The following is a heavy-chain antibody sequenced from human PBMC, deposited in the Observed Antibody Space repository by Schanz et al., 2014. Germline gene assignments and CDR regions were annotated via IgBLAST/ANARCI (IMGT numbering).Heavy chain of an antibody. CDR1: GHTFSSYG. CDR3: ARDGVDAAAGGNY. CDR2: INGYNGHA. V-gene: IGHV1-18*01. J-gene: IGHJ4*02. Sequence: QVQLVQSGAEAKKPGASVKVSCKASGHTFSSYGITWVRQAPGQGLEWMGWINGYNGHALYAQKFQGRVTMTTDTSTSTAYMEMSSLRSDEAAVYCCARDGVDAAAGGNYWGQGTLVTVSS. D-gene: IGHD6-13*01.